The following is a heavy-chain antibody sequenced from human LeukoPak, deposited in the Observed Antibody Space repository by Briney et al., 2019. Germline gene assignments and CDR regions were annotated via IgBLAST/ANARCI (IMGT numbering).Heavy chain of an antibody. J-gene: IGHJ6*02. Sequence: SETLSLTCTVSGGSISSYYWSWIRQPPGKGLEWIGYIYYSGSTNYNPSLKGRVAISVDTSKNQFSLKLSSVTAADTAVYYCARDHRPNYYSSGGYYGMDVWGQGTTVTVSS. CDR2: IYYSGST. V-gene: IGHV4-59*01. D-gene: IGHD3-10*01. CDR3: ARDHRPNYYSSGGYYGMDV. CDR1: GGSISSYY.